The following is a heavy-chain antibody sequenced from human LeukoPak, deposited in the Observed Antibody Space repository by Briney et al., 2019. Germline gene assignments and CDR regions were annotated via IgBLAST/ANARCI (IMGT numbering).Heavy chain of an antibody. CDR1: GGSISSYY. D-gene: IGHD6-13*01. J-gene: IGHJ5*02. Sequence: SETLSLTCTVSGGSISSYYWSWIRQPPGNGLEWIGYIYYSGSTNYNPSLKSRVTISVDTSKNQFSLKLSSVTAADTAVYYCASIAAAGMIDGYDSYWFDPWGQGTLVTVSS. CDR3: ASIAAAGMIDGYDSYWFDP. CDR2: IYYSGST. V-gene: IGHV4-59*08.